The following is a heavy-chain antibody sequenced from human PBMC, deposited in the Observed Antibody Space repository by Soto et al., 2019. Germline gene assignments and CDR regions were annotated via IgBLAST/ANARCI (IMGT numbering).Heavy chain of an antibody. V-gene: IGHV2-5*02. CDR1: GFSLTTDRVG. D-gene: IGHD1-26*01. J-gene: IGHJ4*02. CDR3: AYAYGGRSLY. Sequence: QITLKESGPTLVKPTQTLTLTCTFSGFSLTTDRVGVGWIRQPPGEALEWLAVIYWDDSKTYRPSLEGRLTITKDTSKNQVALTMTNMDSLDTATYYCAYAYGGRSLYWGQGTLVTVSS. CDR2: IYWDDSK.